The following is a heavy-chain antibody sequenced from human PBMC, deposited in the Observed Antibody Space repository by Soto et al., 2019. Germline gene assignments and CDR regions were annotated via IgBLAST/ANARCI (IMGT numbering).Heavy chain of an antibody. V-gene: IGHV3-23*01. CDR1: GFTFSDYA. D-gene: IGHD3-10*01. Sequence: GGSLRLSCLASGFTFSDYAMTWFRHVPGSGLEWVASLDGAGGSTYYADSVRGRFTISRDNSQNTLFLQMKRLTVDDTAIYYCAAPRDEYGSGVSWFTYGMDIWGQGTTVTVSS. CDR2: LDGAGGST. J-gene: IGHJ6*02. CDR3: AAPRDEYGSGVSWFTYGMDI.